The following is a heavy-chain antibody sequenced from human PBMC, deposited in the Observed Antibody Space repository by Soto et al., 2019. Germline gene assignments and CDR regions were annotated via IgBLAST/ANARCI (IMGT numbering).Heavy chain of an antibody. J-gene: IGHJ4*02. Sequence: PGESLKISCKGSAYSFSTYWIAWVRQMPGKGLEWMGIIYPGDSDTRYSPSFQGQVTISADKSISTAYLQWSSLKASDTAIYYCARHPKYSSGWVYFDYWGQGTLVTVSS. CDR2: IYPGDSDT. CDR3: ARHPKYSSGWVYFDY. D-gene: IGHD6-19*01. CDR1: AYSFSTYW. V-gene: IGHV5-51*01.